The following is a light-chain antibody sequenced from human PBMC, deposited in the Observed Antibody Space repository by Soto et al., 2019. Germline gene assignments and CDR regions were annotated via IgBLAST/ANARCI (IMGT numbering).Light chain of an antibody. J-gene: IGKJ4*01. V-gene: IGKV3-15*01. CDR2: GAS. CDR3: QQYNNWPL. Sequence: EIVMTQSPATLSVSPGERATLSCRASQSVSSNLAWYQQKPGQAPRLLIYGASTRATGIPARFSGSGSGTECTLTISSLQSEDFAGYYGQQYNNWPLFGGGTKVEIK. CDR1: QSVSSN.